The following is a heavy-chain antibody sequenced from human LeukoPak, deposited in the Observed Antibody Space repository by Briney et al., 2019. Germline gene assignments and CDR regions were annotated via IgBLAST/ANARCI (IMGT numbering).Heavy chain of an antibody. CDR3: ARSSGYYFKIDY. CDR2: IYYSGST. CDR1: GGSISSGGYY. D-gene: IGHD3-22*01. Sequence: SQTLSLTCTVSGGSISSGGYYWSWIRQHPGKGLEWIGYIYYSGSTYYNPSLKSRVTVSVDTSKNQFSLKLSSVTAADTVVYYCARSSGYYFKIDYWGQGTLVTVSS. V-gene: IGHV4-31*03. J-gene: IGHJ4*02.